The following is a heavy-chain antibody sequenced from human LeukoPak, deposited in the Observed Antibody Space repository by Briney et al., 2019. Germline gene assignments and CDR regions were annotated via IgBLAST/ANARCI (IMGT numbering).Heavy chain of an antibody. V-gene: IGHV3-23*01. J-gene: IGHJ4*02. D-gene: IGHD3-22*01. CDR3: AKDLYYDSSGCLDY. CDR2: ISGSGGST. Sequence: GGSLRLSCAASGFTFSSYAMSWVRQAPGKGLEWVSAISGSGGSTYYADFVKGRFTISRDNSKNTLYLQMNSLRAEDTAVYYCAKDLYYDSSGCLDYWGQGTLVTVSS. CDR1: GFTFSSYA.